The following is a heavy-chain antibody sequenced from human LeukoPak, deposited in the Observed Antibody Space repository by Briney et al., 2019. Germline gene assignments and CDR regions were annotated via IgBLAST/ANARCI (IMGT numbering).Heavy chain of an antibody. J-gene: IGHJ4*02. Sequence: SETLSLTCTVSGGSISSYYWSWIRQPPGKGLEWIGYIYYSGSTNYNPSLKSRVTISVDTSKNQFSLKLSSVTAADTAVYYCARVVPATGWTPREYYFDYWGQGTLVTVSS. CDR2: IYYSGST. CDR1: GGSISSYY. CDR3: ARVVPATGWTPREYYFDY. V-gene: IGHV4-59*01. D-gene: IGHD3-9*01.